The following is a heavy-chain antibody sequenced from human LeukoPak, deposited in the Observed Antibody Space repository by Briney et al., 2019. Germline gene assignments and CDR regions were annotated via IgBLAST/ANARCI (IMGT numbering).Heavy chain of an antibody. CDR3: AGDLTYYDFWSGFNNWFDP. Sequence: SETLSLTCTVSGGSISSYYWSWIRQPAGKGLEWIGRIYTSGSTNYNPSLKSRVTMSVDTSKNQFSLKLSSVTAADTAVYYCAGDLTYYDFWSGFNNWFDPWGQGTLVTVSS. D-gene: IGHD3-3*01. CDR2: IYTSGST. CDR1: GGSISSYY. J-gene: IGHJ5*02. V-gene: IGHV4-4*07.